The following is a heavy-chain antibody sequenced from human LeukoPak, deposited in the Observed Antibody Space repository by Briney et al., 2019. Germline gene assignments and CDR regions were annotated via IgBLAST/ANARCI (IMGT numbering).Heavy chain of an antibody. CDR1: GYSFRSYW. D-gene: IGHD3-10*01. Sequence: GESLKISCKGSGYSFRSYWIGWVRQMPGKGLEWMGIIYPADSDTRYSPSFQGQVTISADKSTSAAYLQWSSLKASDTAIYYCARRAGSSFDSWGQGTLVTLSS. V-gene: IGHV5-51*01. CDR3: ARRAGSSFDS. CDR2: IYPADSDT. J-gene: IGHJ4*02.